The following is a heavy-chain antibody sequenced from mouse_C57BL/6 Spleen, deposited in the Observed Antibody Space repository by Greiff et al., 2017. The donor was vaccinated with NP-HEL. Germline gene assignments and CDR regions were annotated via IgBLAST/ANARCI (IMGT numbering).Heavy chain of an antibody. Sequence: QVQLKQPGTELVKPGASVKLSCKASGYTFTSYWMHWVKQRPGQGLEWIGNINPSNGGTNYNEKFKSKATLTEDKSSSTACMQLSRLTSEDSAVYYVARYGNCEFAYWGQGTLVTVSA. CDR1: GYTFTSYW. CDR3: ARYGNCEFAY. V-gene: IGHV1-53*01. CDR2: INPSNGGT. D-gene: IGHD2-10*02. J-gene: IGHJ3*01.